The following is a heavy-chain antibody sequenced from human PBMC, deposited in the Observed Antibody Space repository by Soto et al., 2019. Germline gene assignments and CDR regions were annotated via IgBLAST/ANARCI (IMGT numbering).Heavy chain of an antibody. D-gene: IGHD3-10*01. CDR3: ARNRIRVWFGELSYFDP. CDR2: INHSGST. V-gene: IGHV4-34*01. CDR1: GGSFSGYY. Sequence: SETLSLTCAVYGGSFSGYYWSWIRQPPGKGLEWIGEINHSGSTNYNPSLKSRATISVDTSKNQFSLKLSSVTAADAAVYYCARNRIRVWFGELSYFDPWGQGTLVTVS. J-gene: IGHJ5*02.